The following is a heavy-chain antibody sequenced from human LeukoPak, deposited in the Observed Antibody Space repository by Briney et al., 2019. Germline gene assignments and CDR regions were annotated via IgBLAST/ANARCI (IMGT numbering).Heavy chain of an antibody. CDR1: GFTFSSYS. CDR2: ISGSGGTT. V-gene: IGHV3-23*01. J-gene: IGHJ4*02. Sequence: GGSLRLSCAASGFTFSSYSMNWVRQAPGKGLDRVSVISGSGGTTYYADSVKGRFTISRDNSKNTLYLQMNSLRAEDTAVYYCAKESPVFDYWGQGTLVTVSS. CDR3: AKESPVFDY.